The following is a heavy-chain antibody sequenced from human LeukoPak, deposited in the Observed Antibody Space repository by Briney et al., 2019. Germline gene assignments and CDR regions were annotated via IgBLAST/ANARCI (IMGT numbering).Heavy chain of an antibody. D-gene: IGHD3-10*01. CDR3: ARDSGLVLYYMDV. CDR1: GYTFTDYY. Sequence: GSSVKVSCKASGYTFTDYYMHWVRQAPGQGLEWMGWINPNSGGTNYAQKFQGRVTMTRDTSTSTAYMELRSLRSDDTAVYYCARDSGLVLYYMDVWGKGTTVTIS. CDR2: INPNSGGT. V-gene: IGHV1-2*02. J-gene: IGHJ6*03.